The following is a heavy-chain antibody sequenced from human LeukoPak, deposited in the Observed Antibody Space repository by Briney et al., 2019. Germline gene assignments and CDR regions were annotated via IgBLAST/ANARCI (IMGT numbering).Heavy chain of an antibody. CDR2: INAGNGNT. J-gene: IGHJ5*02. V-gene: IGHV1-3*03. CDR1: GYTFTSYA. Sequence: ASVKVSCKASGYTFTSYAMHWVRQAPGQRLEWMGWINAGNGNTKYSQEFQGRVTITRDTSASTTYMELSSLRSEDMAVYYCARGAYDFWSGSLFNWFDPWGQGTLVTVSS. CDR3: ARGAYDFWSGSLFNWFDP. D-gene: IGHD3-3*01.